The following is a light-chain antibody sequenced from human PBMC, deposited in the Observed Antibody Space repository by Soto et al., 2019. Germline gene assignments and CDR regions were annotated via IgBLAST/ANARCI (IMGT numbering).Light chain of an antibody. CDR1: QDIRKF. CDR3: QQYGSFPYT. V-gene: IGKV1-33*01. CDR2: GAS. Sequence: DIPMTQSPSSLSASVGDRVTITCQASQDIRKFLNWFQQKPGKAPKLLIYGASSLETGVPSRFTGSGSATHFTFTITSLQPEDIATYYCQQYGSFPYTFGQGTELEIK. J-gene: IGKJ2*01.